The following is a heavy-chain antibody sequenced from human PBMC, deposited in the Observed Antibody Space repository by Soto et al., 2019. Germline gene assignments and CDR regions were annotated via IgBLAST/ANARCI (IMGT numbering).Heavy chain of an antibody. J-gene: IGHJ4*02. CDR3: AREGYCTNGVCQEGHIFDY. CDR2: INAGNGNT. V-gene: IGHV1-3*01. CDR1: GYTFTSYA. Sequence: ASVKVSCKASGYTFTSYAMHWVRQAPGQRLEWMGWINAGNGNTKYSQKFQGRVTITRDTSASTAYMELSSLRSEDTAVYYCAREGYCTNGVCQEGHIFDYWGQGTLVTVSS. D-gene: IGHD2-8*01.